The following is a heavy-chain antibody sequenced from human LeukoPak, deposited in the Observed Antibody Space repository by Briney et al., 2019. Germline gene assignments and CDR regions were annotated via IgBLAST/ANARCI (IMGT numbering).Heavy chain of an antibody. Sequence: TSETPSLTCGVYGGTFGGYYWTWIRQAPGKGPEWIGEINHFGTTNYSPSLKSRLTISVDTAKKEFSLNLRSVTAADTAVYYCARAGNVLVVTQKKKKPIDLWAQGTQVVV. CDR2: INHFGTT. CDR3: ARAGNVLVVTQKKKKPIDL. J-gene: IGHJ5*02. CDR1: GGTFGGYY. D-gene: IGHD1-14*01. V-gene: IGHV4-34*01.